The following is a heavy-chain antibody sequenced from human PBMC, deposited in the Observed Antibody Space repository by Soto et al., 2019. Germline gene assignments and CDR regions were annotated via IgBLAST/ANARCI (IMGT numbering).Heavy chain of an antibody. J-gene: IGHJ3*02. V-gene: IGHV4-31*03. CDR2: IYYSGST. D-gene: IGHD3-22*01. CDR3: ARDRVEDYYDGTNAFDI. Sequence: QVQLQESGPGLVKPSQTLSLTCTVSGGSISSGGYYWSWIRQHPGKGLEWIGYIYYSGSTYYNPSLKSRVTISVDTSKNQFSLKLSSVTAADTAVYYCARDRVEDYYDGTNAFDIWGQGTMVTVSS. CDR1: GGSISSGGYY.